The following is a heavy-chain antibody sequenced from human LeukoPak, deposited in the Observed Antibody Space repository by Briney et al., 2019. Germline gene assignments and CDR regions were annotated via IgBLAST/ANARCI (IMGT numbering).Heavy chain of an antibody. CDR1: GFTFSSYW. CDR2: IKQDGSEK. Sequence: GGSLRLSCAVSGFTFSSYWMSWVRQAPGKGLEWVANIKQDGSEKYYVDSVKGRFTISRDNARNSLYLQMNSLRAEDTAVYYCARDYRGYRAPYYFDYWGQGTLDTVSS. J-gene: IGHJ4*02. CDR3: ARDYRGYRAPYYFDY. D-gene: IGHD2-15*01. V-gene: IGHV3-7*01.